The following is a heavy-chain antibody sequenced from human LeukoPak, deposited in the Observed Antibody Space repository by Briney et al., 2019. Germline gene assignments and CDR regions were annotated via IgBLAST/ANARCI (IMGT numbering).Heavy chain of an antibody. J-gene: IGHJ4*02. CDR3: ARALGGLYFDY. V-gene: IGHV1-46*03. CDR2: INPSGGST. Sequence: ASVKVSCKASGYTFTSYYMHWVRQAPGQGLEWLGIINPSGGSTSYAQKFQGRVTMTRDTSTSTVYMELSSLRSEDTAVYYCARALGGLYFDYWGQGTLVTVSS. CDR1: GYTFTSYY. D-gene: IGHD4-23*01.